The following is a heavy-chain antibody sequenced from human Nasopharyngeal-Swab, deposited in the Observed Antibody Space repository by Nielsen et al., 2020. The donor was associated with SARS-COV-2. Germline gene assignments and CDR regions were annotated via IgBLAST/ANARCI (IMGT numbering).Heavy chain of an antibody. V-gene: IGHV1-3*01. J-gene: IGHJ4*02. CDR3: ARDHRGTPIAAAGY. CDR2: INAGNGNT. D-gene: IGHD6-13*01. Sequence: WVRQAPGQRLEWMGWINAGNGNTKYSQKFQGRVTITADESTSTAYMELSSLRSEDTAVYYCARDHRGTPIAAAGYWGQGTLVTSPQ.